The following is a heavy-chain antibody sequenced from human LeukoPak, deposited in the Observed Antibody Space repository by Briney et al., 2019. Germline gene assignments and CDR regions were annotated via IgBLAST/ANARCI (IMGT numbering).Heavy chain of an antibody. J-gene: IGHJ4*02. D-gene: IGHD3-22*01. CDR3: ATSYFDSSGYLQYFDD. Sequence: PSETLSLTCAVYGGSFSGYYWSWIRQPPGKGLEWIGEINHSGSTNYNPSLKSRVTISVDTSKNQFSLKLSSVTAADTAVYYCATSYFDSSGYLQYFDDWGQGTLVTVSS. V-gene: IGHV4-34*01. CDR2: INHSGST. CDR1: GGSFSGYY.